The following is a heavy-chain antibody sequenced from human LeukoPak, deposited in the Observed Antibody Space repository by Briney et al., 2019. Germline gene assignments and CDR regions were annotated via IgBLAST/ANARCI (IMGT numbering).Heavy chain of an antibody. CDR1: GFTFSDYY. CDR3: VRRAASGHLDY. CDR2: TRNKANSYTT. J-gene: IGHJ4*02. Sequence: PGGSLRLSCSASGFTFSDYYIDWVRQAPGKGLEWVGRTRNKANSYTTEYAASVRDRLTMSRDDSKNSLWLQMNSLKTDDTAVYYCVRRAASGHLDYWGQGTLVTVSS. V-gene: IGHV3-72*01. D-gene: IGHD2-15*01.